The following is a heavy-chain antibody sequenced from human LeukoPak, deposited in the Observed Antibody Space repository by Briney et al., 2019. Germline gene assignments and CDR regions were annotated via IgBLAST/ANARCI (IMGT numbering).Heavy chain of an antibody. CDR1: GYTFTSYY. V-gene: IGHV1-46*01. D-gene: IGHD3-10*01. Sequence: ASVKVSCKASGYTFTSYYMHWVRQAPGQGLEWMGIINPSGGSTSYAQKFQGRVTMTRDTSTSTVYMELSSLRSEDTAVYYCARDVSGPRGYGLTWWFDPWGQGTLVTVSS. CDR3: ARDVSGPRGYGLTWWFDP. J-gene: IGHJ5*02. CDR2: INPSGGST.